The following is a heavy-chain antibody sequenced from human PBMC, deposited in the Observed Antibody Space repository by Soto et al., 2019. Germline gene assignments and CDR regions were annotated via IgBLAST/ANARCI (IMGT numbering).Heavy chain of an antibody. D-gene: IGHD6-13*01. J-gene: IGHJ4*02. CDR2: MYHSGST. V-gene: IGHV4-30-2*01. CDR1: GGSISSGGYS. CDR3: ARGVAAAGDPGSFDY. Sequence: SETLSLTCAVSGGSISSGGYSWSWIRQPPGKGLEWIGYMYHSGSTYYNPSLKSRVTISVDRSKNQFSLKLSSVTAADTAVYYCARGVAAAGDPGSFDYWGQGALVTVSS.